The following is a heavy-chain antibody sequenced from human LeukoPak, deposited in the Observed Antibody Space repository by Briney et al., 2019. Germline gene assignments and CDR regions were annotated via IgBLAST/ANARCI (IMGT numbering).Heavy chain of an antibody. D-gene: IGHD1-7*01. CDR2: IIPIFGTA. Sequence: ASVKVSCKASGGTFSSYAISWVRQAPGQGLEWMGGIIPIFGTANYAQKFQGRVTITTDESTSTAYMELSSLRSEDTAVYYCARGPRTGTTFPYYFDYWGQGTLVTVSS. J-gene: IGHJ4*02. CDR3: ARGPRTGTTFPYYFDY. V-gene: IGHV1-69*05. CDR1: GGTFSSYA.